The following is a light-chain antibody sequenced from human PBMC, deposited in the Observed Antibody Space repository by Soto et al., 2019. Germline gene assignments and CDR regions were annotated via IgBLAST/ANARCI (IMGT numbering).Light chain of an antibody. CDR2: DAS. V-gene: IGKV3-11*01. CDR1: QSVYRS. Sequence: EIVLTQSPGTLSLSPGERATLSCRASQSVYRSLAWYQHKPGQAPRLLICDASDRATGVPARVSGSGPGTDFTLSTSSLEPKDFAVSYCQQRNDWRRGTYGQGTRLDIK. CDR3: QQRNDWRRGT. J-gene: IGKJ5*01.